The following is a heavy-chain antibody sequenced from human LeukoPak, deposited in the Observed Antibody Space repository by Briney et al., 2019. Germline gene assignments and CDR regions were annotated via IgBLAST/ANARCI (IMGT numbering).Heavy chain of an antibody. CDR3: AKARTPTSSTWYRGFDY. V-gene: IGHV3-23*01. J-gene: IGHJ4*02. CDR2: ISGSGVTL. D-gene: IGHD6-13*01. CDR1: GFTFSSYA. Sequence: GGSLRLSCAASGFTFSSYAMSWVRQAPGKGLEWVSAISGSGVTLYYADSVRGRFTISRDNSKNTLYLQMNSLRAEDTALYYCAKARTPTSSTWYRGFDYWGQGTLVTVSS.